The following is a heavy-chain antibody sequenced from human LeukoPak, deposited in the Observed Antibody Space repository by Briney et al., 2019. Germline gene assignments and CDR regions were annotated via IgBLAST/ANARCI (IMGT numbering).Heavy chain of an antibody. J-gene: IGHJ4*02. CDR3: ARDPHRYCSGGSCHTSDY. CDR1: GFTFSSYS. Sequence: PGGSLRLSCAASGFTFSSYSMNWVCQAPGKGLEWVSYISSSSSTIYYADSVKGRFTISRDNAKNSLYLQMNSLRAEDTAVYYCARDPHRYCSGGSCHTSDYWGQGTLVTVSS. D-gene: IGHD2-15*01. CDR2: ISSSSSTI. V-gene: IGHV3-48*04.